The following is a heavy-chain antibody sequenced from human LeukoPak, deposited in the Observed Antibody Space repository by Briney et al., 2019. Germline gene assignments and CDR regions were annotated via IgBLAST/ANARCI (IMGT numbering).Heavy chain of an antibody. J-gene: IGHJ3*02. D-gene: IGHD2-8*01. CDR2: IYYSGST. CDR3: ARHDIVLMVYAIVAFDI. V-gene: IGHV4-39*01. CDR1: GGSISSSSYY. Sequence: SETPSLTCTVSGGSISSSSYYWGWIRQPPGKGLERIGSIYYSGSTYYNPSLKSRVTISVDTSKNQFSLKLSSVTAADTAVYYCARHDIVLMVYAIVAFDIWGQGTMVTVSS.